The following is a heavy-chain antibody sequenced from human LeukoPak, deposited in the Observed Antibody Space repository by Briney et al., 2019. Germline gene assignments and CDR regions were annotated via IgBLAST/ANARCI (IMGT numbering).Heavy chain of an antibody. V-gene: IGHV4-34*01. J-gene: IGHJ4*02. Sequence: PSETLSLTCAVYGVSFSGYYWSWIRQPPGKGLEWIGEINHSGSTNYNPSLKSRVTISVDTSKNQFSLKLSSVTAADTAVYYCASAWGVYDSSGYYLDYWGQGTLVTDSS. D-gene: IGHD3-22*01. CDR1: GVSFSGYY. CDR3: ASAWGVYDSSGYYLDY. CDR2: INHSGST.